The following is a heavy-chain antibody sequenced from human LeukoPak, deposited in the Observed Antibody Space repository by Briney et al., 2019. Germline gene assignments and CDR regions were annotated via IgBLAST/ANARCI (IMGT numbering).Heavy chain of an antibody. V-gene: IGHV4-39*07. D-gene: IGHD1-26*01. CDR2: IYYSGGT. CDR1: GGSISSSSYY. CDR3: AREEMGWELPDWYFDL. J-gene: IGHJ2*01. Sequence: SETLSLTCTVSGGSISSSSYYWGWIRQPPGKGLEWIGSIYYSGGTYYNPSLKSRVTISVDTSKNQFSLKLSSVTAADTAVYYCAREEMGWELPDWYFDLWGRGTLVTVSS.